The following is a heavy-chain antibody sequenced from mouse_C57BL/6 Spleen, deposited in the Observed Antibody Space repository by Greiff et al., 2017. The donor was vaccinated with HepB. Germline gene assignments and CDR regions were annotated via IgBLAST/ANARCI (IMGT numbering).Heavy chain of an antibody. Sequence: EASGVDFSRYWMSWVRRAPGKGLEWIGEINPDSSTINYAPSLKDKFIISRDNAKNTLYLQMSKVRSEDTALYYCARPDGYYWYFDVWGTGTTVTVSS. CDR1: GVDFSRYW. D-gene: IGHD2-3*01. CDR2: INPDSSTI. J-gene: IGHJ1*03. CDR3: ARPDGYYWYFDV. V-gene: IGHV4-1*01.